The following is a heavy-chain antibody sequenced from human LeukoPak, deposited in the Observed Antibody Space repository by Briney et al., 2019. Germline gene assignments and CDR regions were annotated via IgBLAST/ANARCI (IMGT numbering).Heavy chain of an antibody. J-gene: IGHJ4*02. D-gene: IGHD3-22*01. Sequence: GGSLRLSCSASGFTFSSYSMNWVRQAPGKGLEWVSYISSSSSTIYYADSVKGRFTISRDNAKNSLYLQMNSLRAEDTAVYYCARVLSITMIVVAGDYWGQGTLVTVSS. CDR3: ARVLSITMIVVAGDY. CDR2: ISSSSSTI. V-gene: IGHV3-48*04. CDR1: GFTFSSYS.